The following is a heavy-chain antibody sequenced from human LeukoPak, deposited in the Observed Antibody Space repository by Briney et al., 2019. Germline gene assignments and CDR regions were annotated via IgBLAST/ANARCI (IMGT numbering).Heavy chain of an antibody. CDR3: ARDRGGYMAY. V-gene: IGHV7-4-1*02. J-gene: IGHJ4*02. Sequence: ASVKVSCKASGYSFSIYALNWVRQAPGQGLEWMGWISTSTGNPTYAPAFAGRFAFSLDTSVNTAYLQINSLQPDDTAIYYCARDRGGYMAYWGQGTLVTVSS. D-gene: IGHD5-12*01. CDR1: GYSFSIYA. CDR2: ISTSTGNP.